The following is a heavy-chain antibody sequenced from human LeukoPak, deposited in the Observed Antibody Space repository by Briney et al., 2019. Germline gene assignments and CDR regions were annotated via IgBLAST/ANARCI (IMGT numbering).Heavy chain of an antibody. CDR3: VRDSDTYGDHTTRRFDS. V-gene: IGHV3-21*01. J-gene: IGHJ4*02. CDR2: ISDRSNYI. CDR1: GFTFSSYN. D-gene: IGHD4-17*01. Sequence: GGSLRLSCVASGFTFSSYNMNWVRQAPGKGLEWVSCISDRSNYIYYADSVKGRFIISRDNAKNSLYLELNSLRAEDTAVYHCVRDSDTYGDHTTRRFDSWGQGTLVTVSS.